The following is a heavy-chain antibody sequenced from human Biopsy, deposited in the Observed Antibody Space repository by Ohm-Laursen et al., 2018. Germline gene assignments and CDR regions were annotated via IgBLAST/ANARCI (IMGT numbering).Heavy chain of an antibody. CDR2: ISYSGTT. D-gene: IGHD3-22*01. Sequence: SQTLSLTCTVSGGSIGGGEYYWNWIRQHPGKGLEWIGLISYSGTTFYNPSLESLPTISIDTSKNHISLNLRSVTAADTAVYYCARGVPHYDGSGFPLAGYWYFDLWGRGTLVTVSS. CDR3: ARGVPHYDGSGFPLAGYWYFDL. J-gene: IGHJ2*01. V-gene: IGHV4-31*01. CDR1: GGSIGGGEYY.